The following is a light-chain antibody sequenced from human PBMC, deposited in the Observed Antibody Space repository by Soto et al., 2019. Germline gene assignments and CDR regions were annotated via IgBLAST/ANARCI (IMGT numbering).Light chain of an antibody. Sequence: EIVLTQSPATLSLSPGERAALSCRASQSVSIYLAWYQQKPGQAPRILIYAASNRATGIPARFSGSGSGTDFTLTISSLEPEDFAVYYCQQRSNWPPTFGQGTKLELK. CDR3: QQRSNWPPT. J-gene: IGKJ2*01. CDR2: AAS. CDR1: QSVSIY. V-gene: IGKV3-11*01.